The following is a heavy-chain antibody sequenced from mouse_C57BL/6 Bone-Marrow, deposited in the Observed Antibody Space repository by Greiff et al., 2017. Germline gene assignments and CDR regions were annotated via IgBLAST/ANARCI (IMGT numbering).Heavy chain of an antibody. Sequence: QVQLQQSGAELVRPGASVTLSCKASGYTFTDYEMHWVKQTPVHGLEWIGAIDPETGGTAYNQKFKGKAILTADKSSSTAYMELRSLTSEDSAFYYCTRQGLYGSSQYYFDYWGQGTTLTVSS. V-gene: IGHV1-15*01. CDR1: GYTFTDYE. D-gene: IGHD1-1*01. CDR2: IDPETGGT. J-gene: IGHJ2*01. CDR3: TRQGLYGSSQYYFDY.